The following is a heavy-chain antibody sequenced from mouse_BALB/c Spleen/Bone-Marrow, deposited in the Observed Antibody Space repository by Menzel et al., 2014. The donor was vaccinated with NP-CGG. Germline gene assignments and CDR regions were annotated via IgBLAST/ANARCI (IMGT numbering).Heavy chain of an antibody. CDR3: ASYYYEYYFDS. J-gene: IGHJ2*01. V-gene: IGHV14-3*02. Sequence: VQLKESGAELVKPGASVKLSCTASGFNIKDTYMHWVKQRPEQGLEWIGRIDPANGNTKYDPKFQGKATITADTSSNTAYLQLSSLTSEDTAVYYCASYYYEYYFDSLGQAATLTVSS. CDR2: IDPANGNT. CDR1: GFNIKDTY. D-gene: IGHD1-1*01.